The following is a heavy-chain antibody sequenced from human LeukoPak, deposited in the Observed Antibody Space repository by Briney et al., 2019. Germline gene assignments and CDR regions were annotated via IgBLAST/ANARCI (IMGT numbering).Heavy chain of an antibody. J-gene: IGHJ3*02. CDR3: ARTFTIFGVVTHGFAFDI. CDR2: ISSSGSTI. D-gene: IGHD3-3*01. Sequence: GGSLRLSCAASGFTFSDYYMSWIRQAPGKGLEWVSYISSSGSTIYYADSVKGRFTISRDNAKNSLYLQMNSLRAEDTAVYYCARTFTIFGVVTHGFAFDIWGQGTMVTVSS. CDR1: GFTFSDYY. V-gene: IGHV3-11*04.